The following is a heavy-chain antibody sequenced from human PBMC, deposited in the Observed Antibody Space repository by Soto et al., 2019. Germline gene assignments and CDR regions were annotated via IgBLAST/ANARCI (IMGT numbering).Heavy chain of an antibody. V-gene: IGHV3-64*01. CDR3: ARDVGGPVPSFMDV. CDR1: GFTFSAYA. Sequence: EVLVVESGGGLVQPGGSLRLSCAASGFTFSAYAMHWVRQAPGKGLEYVSAITSVGISTYYANSVTGRFTISRDNSKNTLYLQMGSLRAEDMAVYYGARDVGGPVPSFMDVWGQGTTVTVSS. D-gene: IGHD2-15*01. CDR2: ITSVGIST. J-gene: IGHJ6*02.